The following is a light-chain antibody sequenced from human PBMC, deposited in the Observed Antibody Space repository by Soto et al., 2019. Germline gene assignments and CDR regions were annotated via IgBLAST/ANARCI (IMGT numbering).Light chain of an antibody. CDR2: LGS. V-gene: IGKV2-28*01. CDR3: MQAIQAPRT. Sequence: DIVLTQSPLSLPVTPGEPASISCRSSQSLLHSNGNIYLAWYLQKPGQSPQLRIYLGSIRASGVPERFSGSGSGTDFTLKITRVEAEDVGVYYCMQAIQAPRTFGLGTKVEIK. J-gene: IGKJ1*01. CDR1: QSLLHSNGNIY.